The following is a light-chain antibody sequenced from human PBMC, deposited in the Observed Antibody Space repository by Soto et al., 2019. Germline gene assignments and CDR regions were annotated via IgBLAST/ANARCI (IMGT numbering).Light chain of an antibody. CDR1: SSDVGGYNY. Sequence: QSALTQPASVSGSPGQSITISCTGTSSDVGGYNYVSWYQQHPGKAPKLMIYDVSNRPSGVSNRLSGSKSGNTASLTISGRHAEDEADYYCSSYTGSSIYVVFGGGTKLTVL. CDR3: SSYTGSSIYVV. J-gene: IGLJ2*01. CDR2: DVS. V-gene: IGLV2-14*01.